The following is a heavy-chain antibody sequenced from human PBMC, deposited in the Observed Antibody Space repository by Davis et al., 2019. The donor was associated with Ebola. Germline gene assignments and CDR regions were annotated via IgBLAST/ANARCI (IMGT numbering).Heavy chain of an antibody. CDR2: IKSKTDGGTT. CDR3: TTAGFRSSRSEY. V-gene: IGHV3-15*01. CDR1: GFTFSNAW. Sequence: GESLKISCAASGFTFSNAWMSWVRQAPGKGLEWVGRIKSKTDGGTTNYAAPVKGRFTISGDDSKNTLFLQMNSLETEDTAVYYCTTAGFRSSRSEYWGQGTLVTVSS. D-gene: IGHD6-13*01. J-gene: IGHJ4*02.